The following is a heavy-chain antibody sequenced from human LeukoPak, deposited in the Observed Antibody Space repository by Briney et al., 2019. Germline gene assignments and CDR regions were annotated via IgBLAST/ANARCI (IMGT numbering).Heavy chain of an antibody. Sequence: GGSLRLSCTVSGFTFSGYSMNWVRQAPGKGLEWVSSISTSSSYIYYADSVKGRFTISRDNARNSLYLQMNTLRAEDTAVYSCARGADGVSSNSRGWFDPWGQGTLVTVSS. CDR1: GFTFSGYS. CDR2: ISTSSSYI. V-gene: IGHV3-21*01. D-gene: IGHD2-15*01. CDR3: ARGADGVSSNSRGWFDP. J-gene: IGHJ5*02.